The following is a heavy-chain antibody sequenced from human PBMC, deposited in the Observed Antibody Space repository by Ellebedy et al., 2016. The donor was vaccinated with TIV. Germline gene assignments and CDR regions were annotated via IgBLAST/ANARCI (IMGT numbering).Heavy chain of an antibody. D-gene: IGHD5-24*01. Sequence: AASVKVSCKTSGYNFIDYGVSWVRQAPGQGLEWMGWISAYYGSTTYAQSLQGRVTLTRDTSTSTLYMELRRLRFDDTAVYYCVREMEASGTISFASWGQGTLVTVSS. CDR2: ISAYYGST. V-gene: IGHV1-18*01. J-gene: IGHJ4*02. CDR1: GYNFIDYG. CDR3: VREMEASGTISFAS.